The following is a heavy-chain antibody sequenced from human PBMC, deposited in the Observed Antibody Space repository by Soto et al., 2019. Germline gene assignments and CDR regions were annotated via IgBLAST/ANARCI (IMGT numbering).Heavy chain of an antibody. CDR3: ARDSPYDCWSGYTNAFDI. D-gene: IGHD3-3*01. V-gene: IGHV4-59*12. J-gene: IGHJ3*02. CDR1: GDSISTDY. Sequence: SETLSLTCTVSGDSISTDYWSWIRQSPGKGLEWIGFIYYGGSTNYNPSLKSRVTISVDTPENQFSLKLSSVTAADTAVYYCARDSPYDCWSGYTNAFDIWGQGTMVTVSS. CDR2: IYYGGST.